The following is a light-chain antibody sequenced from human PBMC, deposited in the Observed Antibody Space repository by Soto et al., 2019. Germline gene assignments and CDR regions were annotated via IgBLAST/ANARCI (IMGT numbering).Light chain of an antibody. CDR1: QGIGYY. CDR2: GAS. Sequence: DIQMTQFPSAMSASVGDRVTVTCRASQGIGYYLGWFQQKPGTDPKRLIYGASTLQSGVPSRFSGSGSGTEFTLTISSLQPEDFATYYCLQHKTYPLTFGGGTKV. J-gene: IGKJ4*01. CDR3: LQHKTYPLT. V-gene: IGKV1-17*03.